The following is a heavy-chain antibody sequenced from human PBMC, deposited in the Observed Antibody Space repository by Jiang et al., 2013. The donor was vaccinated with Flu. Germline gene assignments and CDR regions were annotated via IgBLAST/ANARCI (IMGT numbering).Heavy chain of an antibody. CDR1: GFTFSSYG. CDR2: ISGSGGST. V-gene: IGHV3-23*01. D-gene: IGHD3-22*01. J-gene: IGHJ4*02. Sequence: VQLLESGGGVVQPGRSLRLSCAASGFTFSSYGMHWVRQAPGKGLEWVSAISGSGGSTYYADSVKGRFTISRDNSKNTLYLQMNSLRAEDTAVYYCAKWEGYYDSSGYFDYWGQGTLVTVSS. CDR3: AKWEGYYDSSGYFDY.